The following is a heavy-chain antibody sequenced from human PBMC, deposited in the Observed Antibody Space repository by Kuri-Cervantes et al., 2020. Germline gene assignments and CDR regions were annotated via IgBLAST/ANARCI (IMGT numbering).Heavy chain of an antibody. V-gene: IGHV3-30-3*01. Sequence: GGSLRLSCAASGFTFSSYAMHWVRQAPGKGLEWVAVISYDGSNKYYADSVKGRFTISRDNAKNSLYLQMNSLRAEDTALYYCAKDLGAGSDYWGQGTLVTVSS. CDR3: AKDLGAGSDY. D-gene: IGHD1-26*01. CDR2: ISYDGSNK. J-gene: IGHJ4*02. CDR1: GFTFSSYA.